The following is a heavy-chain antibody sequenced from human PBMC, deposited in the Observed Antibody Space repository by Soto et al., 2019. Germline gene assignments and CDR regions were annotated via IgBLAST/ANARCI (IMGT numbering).Heavy chain of an antibody. D-gene: IGHD6-19*01. V-gene: IGHV1-46*03. CDR1: GYTFTSYY. J-gene: IGHJ4*02. CDR2: INPSDRTT. Sequence: ASVKVSCKASGYTFTSYYLHWVRQAPGQGLEWMGIINPSDRTTYYAQKFQGRVTMTRDTSTSTVYMELSSLRSEDTAVYYCARVNARGCSLESEWGQGTLVTVSS. CDR3: ARVNARGCSLESE.